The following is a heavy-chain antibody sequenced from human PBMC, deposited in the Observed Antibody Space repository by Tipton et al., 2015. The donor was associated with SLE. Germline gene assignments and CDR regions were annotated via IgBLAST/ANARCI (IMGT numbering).Heavy chain of an antibody. CDR2: MRYDEIYK. D-gene: IGHD1-14*01. J-gene: IGHJ5*02. Sequence: SLRLSCAASGFTFSNYGVHWVRQAPGKGLDWVAFMRYDEIYKFYADSVKGRFTISRDKSKNTEYLQMDSLRSDDTAVYYCARETGSPWGQGTLVTVSS. CDR3: ARETGSP. V-gene: IGHV3-30*19. CDR1: GFTFSNYG.